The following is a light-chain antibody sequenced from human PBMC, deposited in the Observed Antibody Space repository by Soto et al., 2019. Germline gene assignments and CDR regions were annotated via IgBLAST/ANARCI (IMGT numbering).Light chain of an antibody. Sequence: EIVMTLSPATLSVSPGERATLSCRASQSVSSYLAWYQQNPGQAPRLLIYGASTRATGIPARFSGSGSGTEFTLTISSLQSEDFAVYYCQQYNNWPGTFGQGTKVDIK. CDR3: QQYNNWPGT. CDR2: GAS. J-gene: IGKJ1*01. CDR1: QSVSSY. V-gene: IGKV3-15*01.